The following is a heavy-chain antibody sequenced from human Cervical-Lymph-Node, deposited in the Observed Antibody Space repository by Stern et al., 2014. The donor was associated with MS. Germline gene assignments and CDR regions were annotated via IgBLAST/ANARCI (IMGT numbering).Heavy chain of an antibody. Sequence: EVQLVQSGGGLVQPGGSLRLSCAASGFTFKEYSMNWVRQAPGQGLEWVSSITSGSSDIHYADSVKGRFTISRDNVKNSLYLQMNSLRAEDTALYYCAREDYTQDFDYWGRGTLVTVSS. CDR3: AREDYTQDFDY. CDR1: GFTFKEYS. J-gene: IGHJ4*02. V-gene: IGHV3-21*01. CDR2: ITSGSSDI. D-gene: IGHD4-11*01.